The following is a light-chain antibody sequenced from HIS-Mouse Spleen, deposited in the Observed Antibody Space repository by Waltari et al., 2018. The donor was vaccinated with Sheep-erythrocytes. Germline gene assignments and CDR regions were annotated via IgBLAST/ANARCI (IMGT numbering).Light chain of an antibody. CDR1: ISDVGSYNL. Sequence: QSALTQPASVSGSPGHSTTISCTGTISDVGSYNLVPWYQQHPGKAPKLMIYEGSKRPSGVSNRFSGSKSGNTASLAISGLQAEDEADYYCCSYAGSSTVFGGGTQLTVL. V-gene: IGLV2-23*01. J-gene: IGLJ7*01. CDR3: CSYAGSSTV. CDR2: EGS.